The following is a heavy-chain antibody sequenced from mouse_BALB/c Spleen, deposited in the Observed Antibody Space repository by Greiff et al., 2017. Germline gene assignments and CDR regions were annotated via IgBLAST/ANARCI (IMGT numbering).Heavy chain of an antibody. CDR3: ARYDDGALYAMDY. CDR1: GDSITSGY. V-gene: IGHV3-8*02. J-gene: IGHJ4*01. Sequence: VQLQQSGPSLVKPSQTLSLTCSVTGDSITSGYWNWIRKFPGNKLEYMGYISYSGSTYYNPSLKSRISITRDTSKNQYYLQLNSVTTEDTATYYCARYDDGALYAMDYWGQGTSVTVSS. CDR2: ISYSGST. D-gene: IGHD2-12*01.